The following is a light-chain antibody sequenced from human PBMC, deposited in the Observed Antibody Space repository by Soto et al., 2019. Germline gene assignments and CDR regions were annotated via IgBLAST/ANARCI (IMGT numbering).Light chain of an antibody. V-gene: IGKV1-39*01. J-gene: IGKJ5*01. CDR2: AAS. Sequence: DIQMTQSPSSLSASVGDRVTITCRASQSISSYLNWYQQKPGKAPKLLIYAASSLQSGVPSRFSGSGSGTDFTLTISSLQPEDFETYYCQQSYSTPPTFGQGTRRQI. CDR1: QSISSY. CDR3: QQSYSTPPT.